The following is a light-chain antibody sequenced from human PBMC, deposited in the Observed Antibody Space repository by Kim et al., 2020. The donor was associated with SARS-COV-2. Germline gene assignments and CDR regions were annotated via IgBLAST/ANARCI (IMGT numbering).Light chain of an antibody. CDR1: QSIDTY. V-gene: IGKV3-11*01. CDR3: QQRNSWPPAVT. J-gene: IGKJ4*01. Sequence: PGESAPLSCRASQSIDTYLAWYQRRPGQAPRLLVYDASNRATGVPDRFSGSGSGTDFTLTISSLEPEDFSTYYCQQRNSWPPAVTFGGGTKVDIK. CDR2: DAS.